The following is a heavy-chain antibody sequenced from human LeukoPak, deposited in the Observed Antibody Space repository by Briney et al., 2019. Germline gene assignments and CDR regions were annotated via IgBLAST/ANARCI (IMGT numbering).Heavy chain of an antibody. Sequence: ASVKVSCKASGYSFTTSYMHLARQASGQGLEWMGIINPSGGTTTYAQKFQGRVTMTSDTSTSTVYMELSSLTSEDTAMYYCARDGGYCSPTSCFAFFWGQGTLVTVSS. D-gene: IGHD2-2*01. CDR2: INPSGGTT. CDR1: GYSFTTSY. CDR3: ARDGGYCSPTSCFAFF. V-gene: IGHV1-46*01. J-gene: IGHJ4*02.